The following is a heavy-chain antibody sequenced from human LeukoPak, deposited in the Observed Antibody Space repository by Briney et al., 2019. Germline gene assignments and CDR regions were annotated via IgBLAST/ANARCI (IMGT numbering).Heavy chain of an antibody. D-gene: IGHD3-10*01. Sequence: ASVKVSCKASGYTFTSYGISWVRQAPGQGLEWMGWISAYNGNTSYAQKLQGRVTMTTDTFTSTAYMELRSLRSDDTAVYYCARDDDADYYGSGSYLRGGMDVWGQGTTVTVSS. CDR2: ISAYNGNT. V-gene: IGHV1-18*01. J-gene: IGHJ6*02. CDR1: GYTFTSYG. CDR3: ARDDDADYYGSGSYLRGGMDV.